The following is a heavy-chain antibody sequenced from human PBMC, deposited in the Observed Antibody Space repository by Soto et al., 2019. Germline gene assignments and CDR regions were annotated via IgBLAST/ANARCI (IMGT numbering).Heavy chain of an antibody. CDR2: IWYDGSNK. Sequence: QVQLVESGGGVVQPGRSLRLSCAASGFTFSSYGMHWVRQAPGKGLEWAAVIWYDGSNKYYADSVKGRFTISRDNSKNTLYLQMNSLRAEDTAVYYCARDGSGSYYDYWGQGTLVTVSS. J-gene: IGHJ4*02. CDR1: GFTFSSYG. V-gene: IGHV3-33*01. D-gene: IGHD1-26*01. CDR3: ARDGSGSYYDY.